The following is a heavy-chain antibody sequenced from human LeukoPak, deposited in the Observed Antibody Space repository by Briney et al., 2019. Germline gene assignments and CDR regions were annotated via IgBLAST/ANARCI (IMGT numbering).Heavy chain of an antibody. CDR1: GFTFSTYW. D-gene: IGHD5-12*01. J-gene: IGHJ4*02. CDR2: IKEDGSEK. Sequence: GGSLRLSCAASGFTFSTYWMGWVRQAPGKGLEWVANIKEDGSEKYYLDSVKGRFTISRDNAQNSLHPEMNSLRAEDTAVYYCARGSRPEVATILYDNWGQGTLITVSP. CDR3: ARGSRPEVATILYDN. V-gene: IGHV3-7*01.